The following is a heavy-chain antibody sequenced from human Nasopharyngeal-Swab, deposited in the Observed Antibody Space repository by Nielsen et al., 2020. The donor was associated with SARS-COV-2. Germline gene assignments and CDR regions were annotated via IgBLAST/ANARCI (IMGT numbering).Heavy chain of an antibody. J-gene: IGHJ6*03. CDR2: IYYSGST. CDR1: GGSISSGGYY. D-gene: IGHD2-15*01. V-gene: IGHV4-31*03. Sequence: SETLSLTCTVSGGSISSGGYYWSWIRQHPGKGLEWIGYIYYSGSTYYNPSLKSRVTISVDTSKNQFSLKLSSVTAADPAVYYCARVSFRTRNIVVVPYYYMDVWGKGTTVTVSS. CDR3: ARVSFRTRNIVVVPYYYMDV.